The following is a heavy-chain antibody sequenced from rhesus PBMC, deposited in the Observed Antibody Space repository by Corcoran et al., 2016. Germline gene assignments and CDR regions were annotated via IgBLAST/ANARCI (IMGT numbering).Heavy chain of an antibody. CDR2: IVGIGSST. J-gene: IGHJ4*01. D-gene: IGHD3-22*01. CDR1: GGSISSSY. CDR3: ARVGDWSDSYPFDY. Sequence: QLQLQESGPGLVKPSETLSVTCAVSGGSISSSYWSWIRQAPGKGREWIGYIVGIGSSTSYNPSLRGRVTLSVDTARNQLSLKLSCVTAADTAVYYCARVGDWSDSYPFDYWGQGVLVTVSS. V-gene: IGHV4-169*01.